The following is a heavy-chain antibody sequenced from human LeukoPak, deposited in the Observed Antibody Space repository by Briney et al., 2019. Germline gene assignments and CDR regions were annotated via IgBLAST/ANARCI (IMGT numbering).Heavy chain of an antibody. CDR3: ARWELLVFDY. CDR1: GGSFSGYY. CDR2: INHSGST. J-gene: IGHJ4*02. D-gene: IGHD1-26*01. Sequence: PSETLSLTCAVYGGSFSGYYWSWIRQPPGKGLEWIGEINHSGSTNYNPSLKSRVTISVDTSKNQFSLKLSSVTAADTAVYYCARWELLVFDYWGQGTLVTVSS. V-gene: IGHV4-34*01.